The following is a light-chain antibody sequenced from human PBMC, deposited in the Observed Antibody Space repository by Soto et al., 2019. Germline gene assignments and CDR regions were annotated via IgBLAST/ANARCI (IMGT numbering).Light chain of an antibody. CDR1: QSIGSSF. Sequence: EIVLTQSPGTLSLSPGEGAALSCRASQSIGSSFLAWYQQKPGQAPRLLIYGASTRATGSPDRFSGSGSGTDFTLTISRLEPEDFAVYDCQQYDSSPYTFGHGTKLEIK. CDR2: GAS. V-gene: IGKV3-20*01. J-gene: IGKJ2*01. CDR3: QQYDSSPYT.